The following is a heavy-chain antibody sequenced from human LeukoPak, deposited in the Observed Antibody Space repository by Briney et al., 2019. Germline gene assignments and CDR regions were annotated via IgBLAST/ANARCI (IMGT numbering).Heavy chain of an antibody. CDR1: GYSISSGYY. V-gene: IGHV4-38-2*02. J-gene: IGHJ1*01. D-gene: IGHD3-22*01. CDR3: ARGEDSSGYPEYFQH. Sequence: SETLSLTCTVSGYSISSGYYWGWIRQPPGKGLEWIGSIYHSGSTYYNSSLKSRVTISVDTSKNQFSLKLSSVTAADTAVYYCARGEDSSGYPEYFQHWGQGTLVTVSS. CDR2: IYHSGST.